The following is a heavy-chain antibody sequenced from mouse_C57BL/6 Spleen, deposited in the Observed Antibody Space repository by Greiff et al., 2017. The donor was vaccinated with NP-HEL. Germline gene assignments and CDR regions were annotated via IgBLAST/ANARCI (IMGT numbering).Heavy chain of an antibody. D-gene: IGHD4-1*01. V-gene: IGHV2-2*01. CDR3: ARGNWDVGVYFDY. CDR1: GFSLTSYG. J-gene: IGHJ2*01. Sequence: VQRVESGPGLVQPSQSLSITCTVSGFSLTSYGVHWVRQSPGKGLAWLGVIWSGGSTDYNAAFISRLSISKDNSKSQVFFKMNSLQADDTAIYYCARGNWDVGVYFDYWGQGTTLTVSS. CDR2: IWSGGST.